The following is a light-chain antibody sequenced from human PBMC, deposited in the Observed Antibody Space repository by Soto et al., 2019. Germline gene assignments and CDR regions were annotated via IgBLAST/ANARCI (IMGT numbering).Light chain of an antibody. V-gene: IGKV1-6*01. CDR3: LQDYDYPLT. CDR2: AAS. J-gene: IGKJ2*01. CDR1: EGIRND. Sequence: AIQMTQSPSSLSASVGDRVTITCRASEGIRNDLGWYQQKPGKAPKLLIYAASTLQSGVPSRFSGSGSGTDFTLTISSLQPEDFASYYCLQDYDYPLTFGQGTKLEI.